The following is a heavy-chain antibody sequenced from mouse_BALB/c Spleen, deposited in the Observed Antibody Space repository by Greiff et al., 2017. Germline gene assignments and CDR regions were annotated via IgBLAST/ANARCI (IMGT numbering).Heavy chain of an antibody. CDR1: GFNIKDYY. J-gene: IGHJ3*01. Sequence: EVQLQQSGAELVRSGASVKLSCTASGFNIKDYYMHWVKQRPEQGLEWIGWIDPGNGDTESAQKFQGKATLTADTSSNTAYLQLSSLTSEDTAVYYCNGLLRYLRDWFAYWGQGTLVTVSA. D-gene: IGHD1-1*01. CDR3: NGLLRYLRDWFAY. CDR2: IDPGNGDT. V-gene: IGHV14-4*02.